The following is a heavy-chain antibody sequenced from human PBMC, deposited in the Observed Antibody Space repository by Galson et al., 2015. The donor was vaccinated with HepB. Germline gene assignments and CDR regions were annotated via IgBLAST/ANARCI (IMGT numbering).Heavy chain of an antibody. D-gene: IGHD3-3*01. J-gene: IGHJ6*02. CDR3: ESRLPPHDFWSGYYRNYYYYYCMDV. CDR2: IIPILGIA. V-gene: IGHV1-69*10. CDR1: GGTFSSYA. Sequence: SVKVSCKASGGTFSSYAISWVRQAPGQGLEWMGGIIPILGIANYAQKFQGRVTITADKSTSTAYMELSSLRAEDTAVYYCESRLPPHDFWSGYYRNYYYYYCMDVWGQGTTVTVSS.